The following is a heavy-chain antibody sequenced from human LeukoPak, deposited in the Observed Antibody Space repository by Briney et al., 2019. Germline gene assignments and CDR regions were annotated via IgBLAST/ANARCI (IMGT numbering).Heavy chain of an antibody. Sequence: PGGSLRLSCAASGFTFDDYAMHWVRQAPGKGLEWVSGISWNSGSIGYADSVKGRFTISRDNAKNSLYLQMNSLRAEDTAVYYCARVSYSSGGFDYWGQGTLVTVSS. CDR3: ARVSYSSGGFDY. CDR2: ISWNSGSI. V-gene: IGHV3-9*01. CDR1: GFTFDDYA. D-gene: IGHD6-25*01. J-gene: IGHJ4*02.